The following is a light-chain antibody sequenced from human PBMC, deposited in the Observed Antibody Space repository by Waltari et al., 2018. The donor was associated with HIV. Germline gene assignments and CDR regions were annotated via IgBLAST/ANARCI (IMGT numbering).Light chain of an antibody. CDR1: SGHISYA. V-gene: IGLV4-69*01. CDR2: LNSDGSH. J-gene: IGLJ2*01. Sequence: QLVLTQSHSASASLGASVKLTCTLSSGHISYAIAWHQQQPEKGPRYLMKLNSDGSHTKGDGIPDRFSGSSSGAERYLTISSLQSDDEADYYCQTWGTGIVLFGGGTKVTVL. CDR3: QTWGTGIVL.